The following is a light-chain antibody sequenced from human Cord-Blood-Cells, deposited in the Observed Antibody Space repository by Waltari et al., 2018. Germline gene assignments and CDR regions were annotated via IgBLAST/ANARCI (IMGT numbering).Light chain of an antibody. V-gene: IGKV1-39*01. CDR3: QQSYSTS. Sequence: IHMTQSPSSLSASVGDRVTITCRASPSISSYLNWYQQKPGKAPKLLSYAASSLQSGVPSRFSGSGSGTDFTLTISSLQPEDFATDYCQQSYSTSFGGGTKVEIK. CDR1: PSISSY. CDR2: AAS. J-gene: IGKJ4*01.